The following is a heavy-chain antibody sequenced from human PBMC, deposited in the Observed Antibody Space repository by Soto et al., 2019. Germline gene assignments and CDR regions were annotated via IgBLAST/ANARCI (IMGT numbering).Heavy chain of an antibody. D-gene: IGHD6-19*01. V-gene: IGHV3-30-3*01. CDR1: GFTFSSYA. Sequence: QVQLVESGGGVVQPGRSLRLSCAASGFTFSSYAMHWVRQAPGKGLEWVAVISYDGSNKYYADSVKVRFTISRDNSKNTMYLQMNSLRAEDTAVYYCARSPLKYSSGTNWFDPWGQGTLVTVSP. J-gene: IGHJ5*02. CDR2: ISYDGSNK. CDR3: ARSPLKYSSGTNWFDP.